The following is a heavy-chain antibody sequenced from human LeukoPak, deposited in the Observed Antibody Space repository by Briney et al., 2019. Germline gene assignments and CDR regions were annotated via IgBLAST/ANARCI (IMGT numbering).Heavy chain of an antibody. Sequence: ASVKVSCKASGYTFTSYAMNWVRQAPGQGLEWMGWINTNTGNPTYAQGFTGRFVFSLDTPVSTAYLQISSLKAEDTAVYYCARPSGTYDFWSGYYDPFDYWGQGTLVTVSS. D-gene: IGHD3-3*01. J-gene: IGHJ4*02. V-gene: IGHV7-4-1*02. CDR3: ARPSGTYDFWSGYYDPFDY. CDR2: INTNTGNP. CDR1: GYTFTSYA.